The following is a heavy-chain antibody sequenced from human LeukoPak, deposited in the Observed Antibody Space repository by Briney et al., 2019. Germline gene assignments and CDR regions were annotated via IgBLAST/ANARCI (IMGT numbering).Heavy chain of an antibody. CDR1: GYTFTSYY. Sequence: ASVKVSCKASGYTFTSYYMHWVRQAPGQGLEWMGIINPSGGSTSYAQKFQGRVTMTEDTSTDTAYMELSSLRSEDTAVYYCATAHTPKYYYDSSGYYYFDYWGQGTLVTVSS. J-gene: IGHJ4*02. CDR2: INPSGGST. CDR3: ATAHTPKYYYDSSGYYYFDY. V-gene: IGHV1-46*01. D-gene: IGHD3-22*01.